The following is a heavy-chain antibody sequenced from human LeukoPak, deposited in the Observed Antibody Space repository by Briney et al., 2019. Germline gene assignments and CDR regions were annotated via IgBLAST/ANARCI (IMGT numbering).Heavy chain of an antibody. CDR3: ARGYSSSWYDGDNWFDP. D-gene: IGHD6-13*01. CDR2: IYYSGST. J-gene: IGHJ5*02. CDR1: GGSISSSSYY. V-gene: IGHV4-39*01. Sequence: KASETLSLTCTVSGGSISSSSYYWGWIRQPPGKGLEWIGSIYYSGSTYYNPSLKSRGTISVDTSKNQFSLKLSSVTAADTAVYYCARGYSSSWYDGDNWFDPWGQGTLVTVSS.